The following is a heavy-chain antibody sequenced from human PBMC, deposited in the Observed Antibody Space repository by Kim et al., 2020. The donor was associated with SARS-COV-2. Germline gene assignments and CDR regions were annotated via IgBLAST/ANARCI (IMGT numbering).Heavy chain of an antibody. Sequence: TYAQKFQGRVTMTRDTSTSTVYMELSSLRSEDTAVYYCARERSSGRTFDYWGQGTLVTVSS. D-gene: IGHD6-19*01. J-gene: IGHJ4*02. V-gene: IGHV1-46*01. CDR3: ARERSSGRTFDY.